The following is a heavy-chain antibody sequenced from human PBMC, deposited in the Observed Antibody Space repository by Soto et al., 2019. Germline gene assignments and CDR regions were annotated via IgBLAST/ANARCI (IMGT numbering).Heavy chain of an antibody. D-gene: IGHD3-10*01. V-gene: IGHV1-8*01. J-gene: IGHJ6*03. CDR2: MNPNSGNT. CDR3: ARDGALLEDYYYYYYYMDV. CDR1: GYTFTSYD. Sequence: QVQLVQSGAEVKKPGASVKVSCKASGYTFTSYDINWVRQATGQGLEWMGWMNPNSGNTGYAQKFQGRVTMTRNTSISTAYMELSSLRSEDTAVYYCARDGALLEDYYYYYYYMDVWGKGTTVTVSS.